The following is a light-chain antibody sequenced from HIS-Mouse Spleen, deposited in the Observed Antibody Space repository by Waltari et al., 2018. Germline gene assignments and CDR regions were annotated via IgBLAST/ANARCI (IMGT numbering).Light chain of an antibody. CDR2: EVS. CDR1: SSDVGGYNY. CDR3: SSYTSSSTLV. V-gene: IGLV2-14*01. J-gene: IGLJ2*01. Sequence: QSALTQPASVSGSPGQSITISCTGTSSDVGGYNYVSCYQQHPGKAPKLMIYEVSNRPSGVSIRFSGSKSGNKASLTSSGLQAEDEADYYCSSYTSSSTLVFGGGTKLTVL.